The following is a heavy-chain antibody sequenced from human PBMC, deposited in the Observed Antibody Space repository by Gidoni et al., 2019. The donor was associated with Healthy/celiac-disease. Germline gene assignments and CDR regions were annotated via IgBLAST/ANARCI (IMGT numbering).Heavy chain of an antibody. CDR1: GFTASSNY. J-gene: IGHJ4*02. Sequence: EVQLVETGGGLIQPGGSLRLSCAASGFTASSNYMSWVRQAPGKGLEWVSVIYSGGSTYYADSVKGRFTISRDNSKNTLYLQMNSLRAEDTAVYYCARAPPGYSSSYTLDYWGQGTLVTVSS. V-gene: IGHV3-53*02. D-gene: IGHD6-6*01. CDR2: IYSGGST. CDR3: ARAPPGYSSSYTLDY.